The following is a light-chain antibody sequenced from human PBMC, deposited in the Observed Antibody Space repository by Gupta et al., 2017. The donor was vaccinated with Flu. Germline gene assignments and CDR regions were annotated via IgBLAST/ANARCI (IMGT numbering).Light chain of an antibody. CDR1: QSVSSN. Sequence: ESATLSCRASQSVSSNLAWYQQKPGQAPRLLIYGASTRATGIPARFSGSGSGTDFTLTISSLQSEDFAVYYCQQYNNWPPHTFGQGTKLEIK. CDR3: QQYNNWPPHT. J-gene: IGKJ2*01. V-gene: IGKV3-15*01. CDR2: GAS.